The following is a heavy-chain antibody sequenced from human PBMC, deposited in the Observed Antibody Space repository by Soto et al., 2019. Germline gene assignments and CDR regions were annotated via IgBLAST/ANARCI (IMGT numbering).Heavy chain of an antibody. CDR1: GFTFSSYG. CDR2: IWYDGSNK. CDR3: ARDGQFIAAAGFDY. D-gene: IGHD6-13*01. V-gene: IGHV3-33*01. J-gene: IGHJ4*02. Sequence: GGSRRLSCAASGFTFSSYGMHWVRQAPGKGLEWVAVIWYDGSNKYYADSVKGRFTISRDNSKNTLYLQMNSLRAEDTAVYYCARDGQFIAAAGFDYWGQGTLVTVSS.